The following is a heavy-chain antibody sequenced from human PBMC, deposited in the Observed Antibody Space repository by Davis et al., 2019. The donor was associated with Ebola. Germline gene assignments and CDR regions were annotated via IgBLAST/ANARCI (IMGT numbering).Heavy chain of an antibody. V-gene: IGHV1-46*01. Sequence: ASVKVSCKASGYFFTSYYMHWVRRAPGHGLEWMGTINTSDGFTSYAQEFQGRVTMTRDTSTSTVYMDLRSLRSEDTAVYYCGKGKLEALDYWGQGTLVTVSS. J-gene: IGHJ4*02. D-gene: IGHD1-1*01. CDR3: GKGKLEALDY. CDR1: GYFFTSYY. CDR2: INTSDGFT.